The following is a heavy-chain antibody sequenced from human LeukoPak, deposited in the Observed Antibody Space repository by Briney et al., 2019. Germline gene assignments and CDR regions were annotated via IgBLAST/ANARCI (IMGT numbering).Heavy chain of an antibody. CDR3: ARRAGAYSHPYDY. D-gene: IGHD4/OR15-4a*01. J-gene: IGHJ4*02. CDR1: GFTVSSNS. Sequence: GGSLRLSCTVSGFTVSSNSMSWVRQAPGKGLEWVSFIYSDNTHYSDSVKGRFTISRDNSKNILYLQMNSLRAEDTAVYYCARRAGAYSHPYDYWGQGTLVTVSS. CDR2: IYSDNT. V-gene: IGHV3-53*01.